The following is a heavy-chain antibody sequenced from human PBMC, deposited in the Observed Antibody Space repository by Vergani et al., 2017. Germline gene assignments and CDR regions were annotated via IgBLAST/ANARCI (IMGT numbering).Heavy chain of an antibody. CDR2: IAYHGSNK. D-gene: IGHD6-13*01. J-gene: IGHJ5*02. Sequence: QVQLVESGGGVVQPGRSLRLSCAASGFTFSNYGMHWVRQAPGKGLEWVAVIAYHGSNKYYEDSVKGRFTISRDNSKNTLDLQMNSLRTEDTAVYYCAKDRWPNGYSSSCVPDHWGQGTLVTVSS. CDR3: AKDRWPNGYSSSCVPDH. CDR1: GFTFSNYG. V-gene: IGHV3-30*18.